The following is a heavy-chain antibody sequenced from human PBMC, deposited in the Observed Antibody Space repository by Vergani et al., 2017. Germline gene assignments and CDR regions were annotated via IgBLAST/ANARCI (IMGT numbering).Heavy chain of an antibody. D-gene: IGHD3-22*01. J-gene: IGHJ4*02. CDR3: ARIGPYFHDSRIDY. Sequence: QVHLQESGPGLVKSSQTLSLTCTVSGVSFRSADYYWSWIRQAPGKGLEWIGYIYHSGSTSYNPSLKSRVSMSVETYKNQFSLNLRSVTAADTAIYYCARIGPYFHDSRIDYWGQGRLVTVSS. CDR1: GVSFRSADYY. V-gene: IGHV4-30-4*08. CDR2: IYHSGST.